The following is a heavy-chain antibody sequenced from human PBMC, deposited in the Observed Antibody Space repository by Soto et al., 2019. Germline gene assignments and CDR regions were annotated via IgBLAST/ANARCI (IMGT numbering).Heavy chain of an antibody. Sequence: GGSLRLSCAASGFTFSNYAIHRVRQAPGKGLEWVAVISFDGSNRYYADSVKGRFTISRDNSKNTLYLQMDSLRAEDTAVYYCAREGGYDILAPTSGYYYYYGMDVCGLGTTVTVSS. CDR2: ISFDGSNR. V-gene: IGHV3-30-3*01. CDR3: AREGGYDILAPTSGYYYYYGMDV. CDR1: GFTFSNYA. J-gene: IGHJ6*02. D-gene: IGHD3-9*01.